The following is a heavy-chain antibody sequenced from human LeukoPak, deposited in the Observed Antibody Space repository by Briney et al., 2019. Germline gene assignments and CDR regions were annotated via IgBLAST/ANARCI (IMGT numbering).Heavy chain of an antibody. D-gene: IGHD4-17*01. V-gene: IGHV3-9*01. CDR1: GFTFDDYA. CDR2: ISWNSGSI. J-gene: IGHJ4*02. CDR3: AKDKGASTVTTWYFDY. Sequence: SLRPSCAASGFTFDDYAMHWVRQAPGKGLEWVSGISWNSGSIGYADSVKGRFTISRDNAKNSLYLQMNSLRAEDTALYYCAKDKGASTVTTWYFDYWGQGTLVTVSS.